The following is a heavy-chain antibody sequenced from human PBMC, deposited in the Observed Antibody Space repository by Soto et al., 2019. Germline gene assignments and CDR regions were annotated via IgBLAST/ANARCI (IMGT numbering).Heavy chain of an antibody. CDR3: ATRSEYCSGGSCYFYYYYGMDV. CDR1: GYSFTSYW. D-gene: IGHD2-15*01. Sequence: PGESLKISCKGSGYSFTSYWISWVRQMPGKGLEWMGRIDPSDSYTNYSPSFQGHVTISADKSISTAYLQWSSLKASDTAMYYCATRSEYCSGGSCYFYYYYGMDVWGQGTTVTVSS. CDR2: IDPSDSYT. J-gene: IGHJ6*02. V-gene: IGHV5-10-1*01.